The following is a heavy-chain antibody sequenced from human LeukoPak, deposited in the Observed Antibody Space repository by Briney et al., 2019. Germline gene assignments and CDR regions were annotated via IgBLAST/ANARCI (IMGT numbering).Heavy chain of an antibody. CDR3: ASSPMTTLTN. J-gene: IGHJ4*02. CDR1: GFTFSSYS. D-gene: IGHD4-17*01. CDR2: ISSSSSYI. Sequence: GGSLRLSCAASGFTFSSYSMDWVRQAPGKGLEWVSSISSSSSYIYYADSVKGRFTISRDNAKNSLYLQMNSLRAEDTAVYYCASSPMTTLTNWGQGTLVTVSS. V-gene: IGHV3-21*01.